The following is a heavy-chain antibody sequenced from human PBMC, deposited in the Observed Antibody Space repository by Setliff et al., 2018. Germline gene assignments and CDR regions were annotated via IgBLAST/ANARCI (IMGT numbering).Heavy chain of an antibody. J-gene: IGHJ4*02. D-gene: IGHD2-15*01. Sequence: LRLSCAASGFTFTSYAMRWVRQAPGKGLEWVSSISGSGGSTYYADSVKGRFTISRDNSNNALYLQMNSLRAEDTAVYYCAKLRVVVTATIDDWGQGTLVTVSS. CDR2: ISGSGGST. CDR3: AKLRVVVTATIDD. V-gene: IGHV3-23*01. CDR1: GFTFTSYA.